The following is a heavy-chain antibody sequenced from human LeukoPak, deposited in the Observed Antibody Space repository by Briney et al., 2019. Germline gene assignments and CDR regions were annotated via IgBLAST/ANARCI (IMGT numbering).Heavy chain of an antibody. D-gene: IGHD2-15*01. CDR1: VGTFSSYA. Sequence: ASVKVSCKASVGTFSSYAISWVRQAPGQGLEWMGGIIPIFGTANYSQKFQGRVTMTEDTSTDTAYMELSSLRSEDTAVYYCATQYSKPHAFDIWGHGTMVTVSS. CDR2: IIPIFGTA. CDR3: ATQYSKPHAFDI. J-gene: IGHJ3*02. V-gene: IGHV1-69*06.